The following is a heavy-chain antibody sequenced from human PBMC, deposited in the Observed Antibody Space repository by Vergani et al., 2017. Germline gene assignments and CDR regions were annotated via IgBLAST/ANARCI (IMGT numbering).Heavy chain of an antibody. Sequence: QVQLQESGPGLVKPSQTLSLTCTVSGGPISSGGYYWSWIRQHPGKGLEWIGYIYYSGSTYYNPSLKSLVTISVDTSKNQFSLKLSSVTAADTAVYYCARDSTMVRGAFDIWGQGTMVTVSS. CDR1: GGPISSGGYY. V-gene: IGHV4-31*01. J-gene: IGHJ3*02. CDR2: IYYSGST. D-gene: IGHD3-10*01. CDR3: ARDSTMVRGAFDI.